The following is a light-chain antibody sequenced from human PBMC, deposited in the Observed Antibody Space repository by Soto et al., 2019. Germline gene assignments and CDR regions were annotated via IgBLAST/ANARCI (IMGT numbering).Light chain of an antibody. CDR2: DAS. J-gene: IGKJ1*01. CDR1: QSVSSNY. CDR3: QQRTKWRT. V-gene: IGKV3-11*01. Sequence: IVLTQSAGTLSLSPGERATLYCRAGQSVSSNYLAWYQQKPGQAPRLLIYDASNRATGIPARFSGSGSGTDFTLTISSLEPEDLAVYYCQQRTKWRTFGQGTKVDI.